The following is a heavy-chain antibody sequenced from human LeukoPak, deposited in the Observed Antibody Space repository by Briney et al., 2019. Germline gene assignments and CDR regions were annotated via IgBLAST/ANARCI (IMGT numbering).Heavy chain of an antibody. J-gene: IGHJ6*03. CDR1: GFTVSSNY. Sequence: SGGSLRLSCAASGFTVSSNYMSWVRQAPGEGLEWVSIIYSGGSTYYADSVKGRFTISRDNSQNTLYLQMNSLRAEDTAVYYCARVSGHYYYYYMDFWGKGTTVTVSS. V-gene: IGHV3-66*02. CDR2: IYSGGST. CDR3: ARVSGHYYYYYMDF.